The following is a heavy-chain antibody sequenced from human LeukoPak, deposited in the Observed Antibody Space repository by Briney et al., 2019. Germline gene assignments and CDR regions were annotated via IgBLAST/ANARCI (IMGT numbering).Heavy chain of an antibody. J-gene: IGHJ4*02. Sequence: GGSLRLSCAASGFTFSSYSMNWVRQAPGKGLEWVSYISGSSSTMFYTDSVRGRFTISRDNAKNTLYLQMNSLRAEDTAVYYCAKALTFYSGSYDYWGQGTLVTVSS. CDR2: ISGSSSTM. D-gene: IGHD1-26*01. CDR1: GFTFSSYS. V-gene: IGHV3-48*01. CDR3: AKALTFYSGSYDY.